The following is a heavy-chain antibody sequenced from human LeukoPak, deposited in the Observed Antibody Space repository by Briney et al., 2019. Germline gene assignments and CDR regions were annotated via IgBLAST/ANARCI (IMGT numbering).Heavy chain of an antibody. Sequence: GGSLRLSCAVSGLTLSNYGMSSVRQAPGKGLEWVAGIAGSGGATNYADSVKGRFTVSRDNRKNTLYLQMNSLRAEDTAVYFCAKRGVVIRVILVGFHKEAYYFDSWGQGALVTVSS. J-gene: IGHJ4*02. CDR1: GLTLSNYG. CDR3: AKRGVVIRVILVGFHKEAYYFDS. D-gene: IGHD3-22*01. CDR2: IAGSGGAT. V-gene: IGHV3-23*01.